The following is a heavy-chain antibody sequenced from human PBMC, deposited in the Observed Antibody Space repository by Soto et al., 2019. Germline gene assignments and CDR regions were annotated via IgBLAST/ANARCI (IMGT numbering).Heavy chain of an antibody. J-gene: IGHJ4*02. V-gene: IGHV3-23*01. Sequence: QPGGSLRLSCTASGFTFSSYGMGWVRQAPGKGLQWVSTIRGDGGQTHYTDSVKGRFSISRDNSKNTVCLQMDSLRAEDTAMYFCARDVGLDSDDFFAYWGQGTQVTVSS. CDR1: GFTFSSYG. CDR2: IRGDGGQT. CDR3: ARDVGLDSDDFFAY. D-gene: IGHD3-9*01.